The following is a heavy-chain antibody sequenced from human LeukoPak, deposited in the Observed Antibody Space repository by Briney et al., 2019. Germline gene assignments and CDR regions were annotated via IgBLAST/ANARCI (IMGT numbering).Heavy chain of an antibody. V-gene: IGHV4-39*07. D-gene: IGHD6-13*01. Sequence: SETLSLTCTVSGGSISSSSYYWGWIRQPPGKGLEWIGSIYYSGSTYYNPSLKSRVTISVDTSKNQFSLKLTSVTAADTAVYYCARDIRAAGTFDYWGQGTLVTVSS. CDR3: ARDIRAAGTFDY. J-gene: IGHJ4*02. CDR1: GGSISSSSYY. CDR2: IYYSGST.